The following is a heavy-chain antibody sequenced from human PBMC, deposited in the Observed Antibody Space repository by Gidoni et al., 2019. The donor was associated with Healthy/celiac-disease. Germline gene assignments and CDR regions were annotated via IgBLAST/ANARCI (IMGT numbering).Heavy chain of an antibody. CDR2: IIPLRSIA. Sequence: QVQLVQSGAEVKKPGSSVKVSCKASGGTFSSYAISWVRQAPGQGLEWMGRIIPLRSIAKYAQKFQGRVTITADKSTSTAYMELSSLRSEDTAVYYCARSTKNDYSNYYYYYYMDVWGKGTTVTVSS. V-gene: IGHV1-69*04. J-gene: IGHJ6*03. CDR3: ARSTKNDYSNYYYYYYMDV. D-gene: IGHD4-4*01. CDR1: GGTFSSYA.